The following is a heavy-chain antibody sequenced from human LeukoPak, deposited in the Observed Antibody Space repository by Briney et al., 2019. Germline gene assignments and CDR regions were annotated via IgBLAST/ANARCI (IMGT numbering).Heavy chain of an antibody. Sequence: GGSLRLSCAASGFTFSSYAMHWVRQAPGKGLEWVAVISYDGSNKYYADSVKGRFTISRDNSKNTLYLQMNSLRAEDTAVYYCARSRDGYDYGKSSFDYWGQGTLVTVSS. CDR2: ISYDGSNK. CDR1: GFTFSSYA. V-gene: IGHV3-30*04. J-gene: IGHJ4*02. CDR3: ARSRDGYDYGKSSFDY. D-gene: IGHD5-24*01.